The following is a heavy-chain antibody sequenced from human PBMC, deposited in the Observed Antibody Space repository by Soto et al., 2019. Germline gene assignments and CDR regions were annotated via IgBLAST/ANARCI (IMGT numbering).Heavy chain of an antibody. Sequence: PSETLSLTCTVSGGSISSYYWSWIRQPPGKGLEWIGYIYYSGSTNYNPSLKSRVTISVDTSKNQFSLKLSSVTAADTAVYYCATAFLGYCSGGSCYQDYWGQGTRVTVSS. CDR2: IYYSGST. J-gene: IGHJ4*02. D-gene: IGHD2-15*01. CDR1: GGSISSYY. CDR3: ATAFLGYCSGGSCYQDY. V-gene: IGHV4-59*01.